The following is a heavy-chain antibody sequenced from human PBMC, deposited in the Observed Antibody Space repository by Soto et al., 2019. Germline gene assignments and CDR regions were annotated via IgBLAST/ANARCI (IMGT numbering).Heavy chain of an antibody. D-gene: IGHD2-8*01. CDR3: EKALVYLSPESYDY. V-gene: IGHV3-30*18. CDR1: GFTFSSYA. Sequence: QVQLVESGGGVVQPGRSLRLSCAASGFTFSSYAMHWVRQAPGKGMEWVAVISYYGSDKYYADSVKGRFTIYRDNSNNTLNLQMNILRADDTALYYCEKALVYLSPESYDYWGQGTLITVSS. J-gene: IGHJ4*02. CDR2: ISYYGSDK.